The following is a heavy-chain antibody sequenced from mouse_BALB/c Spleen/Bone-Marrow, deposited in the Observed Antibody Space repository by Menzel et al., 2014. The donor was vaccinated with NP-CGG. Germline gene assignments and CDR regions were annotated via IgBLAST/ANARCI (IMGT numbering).Heavy chain of an antibody. CDR3: ARSGTVVDPALIY. CDR1: GYTFTIYW. V-gene: IGHV1-7*01. CDR2: IDPSTGYT. J-gene: IGHJ3*01. Sequence: QVQLQQPGAELAKPGASVKMTCKASGYTFTIYWMHWGKQRPGQGLVWIGYIDPSTGYTEYNQKFKDKATLTADKSSSTAYRQHSSLTSEDSAVYCCARSGTVVDPALIYWGQGTLVTVSA. D-gene: IGHD1-1*01.